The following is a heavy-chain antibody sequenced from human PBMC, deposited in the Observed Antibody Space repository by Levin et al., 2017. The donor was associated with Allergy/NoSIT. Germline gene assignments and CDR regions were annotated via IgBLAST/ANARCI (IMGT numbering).Heavy chain of an antibody. CDR2: VSNDGYYT. CDR1: GFTFNTYA. Sequence: GASVKVSCAASGFTFNTYAMNWVRQAPGQGLEWVSSVSNDGYYTFYADSVKRRFTISRDNSKNTLYLQMNSLGAEDTALYYCAKDDGTAYYSFDSWGQGTLVTVSS. J-gene: IGHJ4*02. CDR3: AKDDGTAYYSFDS. D-gene: IGHD1-26*01. V-gene: IGHV3-23*01.